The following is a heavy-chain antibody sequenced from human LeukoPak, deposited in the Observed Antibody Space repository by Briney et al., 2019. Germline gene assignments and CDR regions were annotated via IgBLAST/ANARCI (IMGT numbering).Heavy chain of an antibody. V-gene: IGHV3-48*03. CDR1: GFTFSSYE. J-gene: IGHJ4*02. D-gene: IGHD1-1*01. Sequence: PGGSLRLSCAASGFTFSSYEMNWVRQAPGKGLEWVSYMSSSGRTIYYADSVKGRFTISRDNAKNSLYLQMNSPRAEDTAVYYCAREGPNWNDFDHWGQGTLVTVSS. CDR3: AREGPNWNDFDH. CDR2: MSSSGRTI.